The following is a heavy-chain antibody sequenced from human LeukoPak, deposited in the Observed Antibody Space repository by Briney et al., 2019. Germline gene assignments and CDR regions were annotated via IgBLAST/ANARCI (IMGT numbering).Heavy chain of an antibody. D-gene: IGHD1-26*01. CDR2: IYYSGST. Sequence: SETLSLTCTVSGGSISSSSYYWGWIRQPPGKGLEWIGSIYYSGSTYYNPSLKSRVTISVDTSKNQFSLKLSSVTAADTAVYYCARHGFYGSYNWFDPWGQGTLVTVSS. J-gene: IGHJ5*02. V-gene: IGHV4-39*01. CDR3: ARHGFYGSYNWFDP. CDR1: GGSISSSSYY.